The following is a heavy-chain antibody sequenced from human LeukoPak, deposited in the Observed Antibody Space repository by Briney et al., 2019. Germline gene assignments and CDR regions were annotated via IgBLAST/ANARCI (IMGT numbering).Heavy chain of an antibody. CDR1: GYSFTSYW. J-gene: IGHJ3*02. CDR2: IYPGDSDI. V-gene: IGHV5-51*01. Sequence: GESLKISCKGSGYSFTSYWIGWVRQMPGKGLEWMGIIYPGDSDIRDNPSLQGQVTMSADKSISTAYPQRRSLKASDTAMYYCARLMGYCSGGSCHPGGFDIWGQGTMVTVSS. D-gene: IGHD2-15*01. CDR3: ARLMGYCSGGSCHPGGFDI.